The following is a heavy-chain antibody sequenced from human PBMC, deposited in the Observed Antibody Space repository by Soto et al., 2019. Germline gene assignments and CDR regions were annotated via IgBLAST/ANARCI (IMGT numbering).Heavy chain of an antibody. CDR3: ASGSGSYYSYYGMDV. Sequence: EVQLVESAGGLVQPGGSLRLSCAASGFTFSSYWMSWVRQAPGKGLEWVANIKQDGSEKYYVDSVKGRFTISRDNAKNSLYLQMNSLRAEDTAVYYCASGSGSYYSYYGMDVWGQGTTVTVSS. J-gene: IGHJ6*02. CDR1: GFTFSSYW. D-gene: IGHD3-10*01. V-gene: IGHV3-7*05. CDR2: IKQDGSEK.